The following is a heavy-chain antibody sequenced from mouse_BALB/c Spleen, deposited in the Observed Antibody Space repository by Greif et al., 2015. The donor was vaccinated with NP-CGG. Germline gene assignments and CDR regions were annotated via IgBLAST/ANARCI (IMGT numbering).Heavy chain of an antibody. V-gene: IGHV14-1*02. Sequence: EVKLMESGAELVRPGALVKLSCKASGFNIKDYYMHWVKQRPEQGLEWIGWIDPENGNTIYDPKFQGKASITADTSSNTAYLQLSSLTSEDTAVYYCAPSTMIIPEDYAMDYWGQGTSVTVSS. CDR2: IDPENGNT. D-gene: IGHD2-4*01. CDR1: GFNIKDYY. J-gene: IGHJ4*01. CDR3: APSTMIIPEDYAMDY.